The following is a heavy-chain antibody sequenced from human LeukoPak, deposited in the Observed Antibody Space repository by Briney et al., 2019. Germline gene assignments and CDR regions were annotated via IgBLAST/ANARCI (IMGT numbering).Heavy chain of an antibody. J-gene: IGHJ6*03. CDR1: GYTFTSYY. V-gene: IGHV1-46*01. D-gene: IGHD3-3*01. Sequence: ASVKVSCKASGYTFTSYYMHWVRQAPGQGLEWMGIINPSGGSTNYAQKFQGRVTITADESTSTAYMELSSLRSEDTAVYYCARADFWSGYYTPLYYYYYMDVWGKGTTVTVSS. CDR3: ARADFWSGYYTPLYYYYYMDV. CDR2: INPSGGST.